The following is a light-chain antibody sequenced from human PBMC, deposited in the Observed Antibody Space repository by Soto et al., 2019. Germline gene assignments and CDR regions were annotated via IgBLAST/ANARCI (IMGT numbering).Light chain of an antibody. CDR3: SSYTTIKTVV. V-gene: IGLV2-14*01. Sequence: QSVLTQPASVSGSPGQSITISCTGTSSDVGFYNYVSWYQQQHPGKAPKLMIYEVDNRPSGVSIRFSGSKSGNTASLTISGLLAEDEADYYCSSYTTIKTVVFGGGTQLTVL. J-gene: IGLJ7*01. CDR2: EVD. CDR1: SSDVGFYNY.